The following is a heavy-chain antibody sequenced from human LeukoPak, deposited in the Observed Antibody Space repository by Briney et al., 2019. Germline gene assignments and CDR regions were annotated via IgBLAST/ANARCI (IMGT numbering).Heavy chain of an antibody. CDR1: GYTLTTYF. CDR3: ARPRYTNSQDAFDI. D-gene: IGHD3-9*01. J-gene: IGHJ3*02. CDR2: IDPSSGGS. V-gene: IGHV1-46*01. Sequence: ASVKVSCKASGYTLTTYFLHWVRQAPGQGLEWMGIIDPSSGGSTSAQKFQVRVTMTRDMSTSTVYMELSSLTSEDTAVYYCARPRYTNSQDAFDIWGQGTMVTVSS.